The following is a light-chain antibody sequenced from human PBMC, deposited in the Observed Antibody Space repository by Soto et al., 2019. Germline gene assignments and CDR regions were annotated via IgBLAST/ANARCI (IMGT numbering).Light chain of an antibody. V-gene: IGLV1-40*01. J-gene: IGLJ1*01. CDR1: SSNSGAGYD. Sequence: QSVLTQPPSVSGAPGQRVTISCTGSSSNSGAGYDVHWYQQLPGTAPKLLIYGNSNRPSGVPDRFSGSKSGTSASLAITGLQAEDEADYYCQSYDSSLSGSYVFGPGTTVTVL. CDR2: GNS. CDR3: QSYDSSLSGSYV.